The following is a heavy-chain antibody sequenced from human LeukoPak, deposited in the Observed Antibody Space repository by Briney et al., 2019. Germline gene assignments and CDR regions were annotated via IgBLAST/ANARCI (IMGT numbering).Heavy chain of an antibody. V-gene: IGHV5-10-1*01. D-gene: IGHD3-9*01. Sequence: PGESLKISCKGSGYRFTSYWISWVRQMPGKSLEWMGRIDPSDSYTNYSPSFQGHVTISADKSISTAYLQWSSLKASDTAMYYCAIRTDYDILTGNYYYHGMDVWGKGTTVTVSS. CDR1: GYRFTSYW. CDR3: AIRTDYDILTGNYYYHGMDV. J-gene: IGHJ6*04. CDR2: IDPSDSYT.